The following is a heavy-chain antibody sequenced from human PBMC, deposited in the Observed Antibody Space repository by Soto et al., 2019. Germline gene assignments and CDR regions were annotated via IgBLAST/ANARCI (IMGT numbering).Heavy chain of an antibody. Sequence: EVQLVESGGGLVQPGGSLRLSCAASGVTFSSYWMDWVRQAPGKGLGWVSRIKSDGTNIRYADSVKGRFTISRDNAKNTLYLQMNSLRAEDTAVYFCMMNPGYWGQGTLVTVSS. J-gene: IGHJ4*02. V-gene: IGHV3-74*01. CDR3: MMNPGY. CDR2: IKSDGTNI. D-gene: IGHD3-16*01. CDR1: GVTFSSYW.